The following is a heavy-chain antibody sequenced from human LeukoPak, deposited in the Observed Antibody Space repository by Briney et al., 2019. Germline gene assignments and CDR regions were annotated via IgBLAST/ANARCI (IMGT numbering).Heavy chain of an antibody. D-gene: IGHD1-14*01. J-gene: IGHJ6*03. CDR2: IYYSGCT. CDR1: GGSISSYY. V-gene: IGHV4-59*01. Sequence: SETLSLTCTVSGGSISSYYWIWLRQPPGEGLEWIGYIYYSGCTNYNPTLKSRVPVSVATSKNQFSLKLSSVTAADTAVYYCARFPGGAEYRHYYYMDVWGTGTTVTVSS. CDR3: ARFPGGAEYRHYYYMDV.